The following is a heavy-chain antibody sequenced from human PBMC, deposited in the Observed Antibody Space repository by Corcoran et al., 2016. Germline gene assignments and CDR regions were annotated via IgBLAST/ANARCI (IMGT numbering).Heavy chain of an antibody. V-gene: IGHV3-74*01. J-gene: IGHJ4*02. D-gene: IGHD6-19*01. CDR1: GFTFSSYY. Sequence: EVQLVESGGGLVQPGGSLRLSCAASGFTFSSYYMHWVRQTPGEGLVWVSRVTSDGSSTTYADSVKGRFTISRDNAKNTLYLQMNSLRVEDTDVYYCARGPEGSGPDYWGQGTQVTVSS. CDR3: ARGPEGSGPDY. CDR2: VTSDGSST.